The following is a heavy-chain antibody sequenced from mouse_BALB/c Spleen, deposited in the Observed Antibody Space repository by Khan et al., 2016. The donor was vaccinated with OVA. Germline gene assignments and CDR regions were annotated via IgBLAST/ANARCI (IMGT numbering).Heavy chain of an antibody. CDR1: GYSITSGYG. D-gene: IGHD1-2*01. CDR3: ARTARIKY. Sequence: EVKLLESGPGLVKPSQTLSLTCTVTGYSITSGYGWNWIRQFPGKKLEWMGYISYSGRKNYNPSLKSRISITRDTSKNPFFLQLISVTTEDTSTYYCARTARIKYWCQGTTLTVSS. J-gene: IGHJ2*01. CDR2: ISYSGRK. V-gene: IGHV3-2*02.